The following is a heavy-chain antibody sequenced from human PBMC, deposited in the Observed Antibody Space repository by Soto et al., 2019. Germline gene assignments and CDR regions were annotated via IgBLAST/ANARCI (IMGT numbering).Heavy chain of an antibody. CDR2: INPSGTTT. J-gene: IGHJ6*02. V-gene: IGHV1-46*01. Sequence: QVQLVQSGAEVKKPGASVKVSCKASGYTFTNFYMHWVRQAPGQGLEWMGIINPSGTTTDYAQKSQGRVTMTRDTSTSTYYMELSSLRSEDTAVYYCAKPQIARHYYYGMEVWGQGTAVTVSS. CDR3: AKPQIARHYYYGMEV. CDR1: GYTFTNFY.